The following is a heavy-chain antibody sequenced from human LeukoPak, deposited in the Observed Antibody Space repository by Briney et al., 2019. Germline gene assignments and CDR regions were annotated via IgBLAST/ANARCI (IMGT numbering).Heavy chain of an antibody. D-gene: IGHD1-26*01. J-gene: IGHJ4*02. CDR3: ARGKGVGAPFDY. CDR1: GGSISSYY. V-gene: IGHV4-59*01. Sequence: AETLSLTCTVSGGSISSYYWSWIRQPPGKGLEWIGYIYYSGSTNYNPSLKSRVTISVDTSKNQFSLKLSSVTAADTAVYYCARGKGVGAPFDYWGQGTLVTVSS. CDR2: IYYSGST.